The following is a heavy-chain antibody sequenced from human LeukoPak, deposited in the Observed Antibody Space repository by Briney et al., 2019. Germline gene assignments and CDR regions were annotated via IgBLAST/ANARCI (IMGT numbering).Heavy chain of an antibody. J-gene: IGHJ4*02. CDR2: FDPEDGET. Sequence: GASVKVSCKVSGYTLTELSMHWVRQAPGKGLEWMGGFDPEDGETIYAQKFQGRVTMTEDTSTDTAYMELSSLRSEDTALYYCAKEGLRYSAIAAAGTEFDYWGQGTLVTVSS. CDR1: GYTLTELS. CDR3: AKEGLRYSAIAAAGTEFDY. V-gene: IGHV1-24*01. D-gene: IGHD6-13*01.